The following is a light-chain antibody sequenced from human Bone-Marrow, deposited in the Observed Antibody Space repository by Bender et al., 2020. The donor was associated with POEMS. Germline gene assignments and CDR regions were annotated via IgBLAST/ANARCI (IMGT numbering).Light chain of an antibody. CDR1: SSDVGAYDS. Sequence: QSALTQPRSVSASPGQSVTISCTGTSSDVGAYDSVSWYQQHPGKAPKLIISDVTTRPSGVPDRFSGSKSGNTASLTISGLQAEDEADYYCCSHAGNYILVFGSGTKVTVL. V-gene: IGLV2-11*01. CDR2: DVT. J-gene: IGLJ1*01. CDR3: CSHAGNYILV.